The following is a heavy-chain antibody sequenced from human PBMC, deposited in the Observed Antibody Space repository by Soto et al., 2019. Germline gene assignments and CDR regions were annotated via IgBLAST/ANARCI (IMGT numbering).Heavy chain of an antibody. Sequence: PSEPLSLTCSVSGGPINIGYYYWRWNRQPPGRGPQCIASIFNTGSTYYRPSLKSRASLSMGTSKNLFSPRLRSLPAADAAVYFCASVMATLYRHYYSNVCGEGAPVT. D-gene: IGHD3-10*01. CDR1: GGPINIGYYY. CDR3: ASVMATLYRHYYSNV. V-gene: IGHV4-30-4*02. J-gene: IGHJ4*02. CDR2: IFNTGST.